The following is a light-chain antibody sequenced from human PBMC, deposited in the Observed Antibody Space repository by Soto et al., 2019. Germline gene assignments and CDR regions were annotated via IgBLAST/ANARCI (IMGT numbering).Light chain of an antibody. V-gene: IGKV1-39*01. CDR1: QSISRN. CDR3: QQSYTTASIT. Sequence: DIPMTQSPSSLSASVGDRVTITCRASQSISRNLNWYQHKPGKAPKLLIYAASSLQNGVPSRFSGGGSGTEFTLGISSLQPEDFGTYYCQQSYTTASITFGQGTRLEIK. J-gene: IGKJ5*01. CDR2: AAS.